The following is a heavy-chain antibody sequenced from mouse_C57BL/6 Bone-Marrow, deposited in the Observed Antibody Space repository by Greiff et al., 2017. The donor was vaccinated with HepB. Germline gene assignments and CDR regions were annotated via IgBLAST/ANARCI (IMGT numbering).Heavy chain of an antibody. CDR2: ISSGSSTI. CDR1: GFTFSDYG. V-gene: IGHV5-17*01. J-gene: IGHJ4*01. CDR3: DSNYGGDYAMDY. D-gene: IGHD2-5*01. Sequence: EVKVVESGGGLVKPGGSLKLSCAASGFTFSDYGMHWVRQAPEKGLEWVAYISSGSSTIYYADTVKGRFTISRDNAKNTLFLQMTSLRSEDTAMYYCDSNYGGDYAMDYWGQGPSVTVSS.